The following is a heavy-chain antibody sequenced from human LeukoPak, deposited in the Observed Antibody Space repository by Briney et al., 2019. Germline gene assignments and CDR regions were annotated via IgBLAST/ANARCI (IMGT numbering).Heavy chain of an antibody. CDR1: GFTFTNYA. Sequence: GGSLRLSCAASGFTFTNYAMSWVRQTPGKGLEWVAATVGSRPDTYHADSVKGRFTVSRDNSRNTLYLQMNSLRAEDTAVYYCADGGSYLRAFDYWGQGTLVTVSS. V-gene: IGHV3-23*01. J-gene: IGHJ4*02. D-gene: IGHD1-26*01. CDR2: TVGSRPDT. CDR3: ADGGSYLRAFDY.